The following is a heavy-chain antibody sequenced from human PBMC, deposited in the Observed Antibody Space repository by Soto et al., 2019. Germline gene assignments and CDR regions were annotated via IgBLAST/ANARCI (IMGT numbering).Heavy chain of an antibody. D-gene: IGHD2-8*01. CDR3: ARDLGEMYAI. CDR2: ISSSSSYI. CDR1: GFTFRSST. J-gene: IGHJ4*02. Sequence: GGSLRLSCAGSGFTFRSSTTSWVRQAPGKGLEWVSSISSSSSYIYYADSLKGRFTISRDNAKNSLYLQLSSLRAEDTAVYYCARDLGEMYAIWGQGALVTVSS. V-gene: IGHV3-21*01.